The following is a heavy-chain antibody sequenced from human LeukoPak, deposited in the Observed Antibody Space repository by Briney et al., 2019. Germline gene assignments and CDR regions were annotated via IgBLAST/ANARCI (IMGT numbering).Heavy chain of an antibody. Sequence: PGGALRLSRAASGFTFSNDYMAGGPQAPGGGLEWVSLIYSDGTTFYTAYVKGCFTISRNNFKNTLYLQMSSLRAEDTALYYCARDRAGGQSWVALDLWGQGTLVTVSS. V-gene: IGHV3-66*01. D-gene: IGHD3-10*01. J-gene: IGHJ5*02. CDR1: GFTFSNDY. CDR3: ARDRAGGQSWVALDL. CDR2: IYSDGTT.